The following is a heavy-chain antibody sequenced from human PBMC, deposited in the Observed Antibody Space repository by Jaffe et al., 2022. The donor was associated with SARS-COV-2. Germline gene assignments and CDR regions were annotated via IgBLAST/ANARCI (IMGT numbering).Heavy chain of an antibody. V-gene: IGHV4-39*01. CDR1: GGSISSSSYY. J-gene: IGHJ4*02. Sequence: QLQLQESGPGLVKPSETLSLTCTVSGGSISSSSYYWGWIRQPPGKGLEWIGSIYYSGSTYYNPSLKSRVTISVDTSKNQFSLKLSSVTAADTAVYYCARHGVYCSGGSCTLDYWGQGTLVTVSS. CDR3: ARHGVYCSGGSCTLDY. CDR2: IYYSGST. D-gene: IGHD2-15*01.